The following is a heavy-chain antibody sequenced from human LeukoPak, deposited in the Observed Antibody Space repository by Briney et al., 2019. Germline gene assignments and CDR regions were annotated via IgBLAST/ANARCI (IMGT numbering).Heavy chain of an antibody. V-gene: IGHV4-39*01. CDR3: ARIRAFRGVISYFFDY. CDR2: MYYSGST. J-gene: IGHJ4*02. D-gene: IGHD3-16*01. CDR1: GGSFSSSNYY. Sequence: SETLSLTCTVSGGSFSSSNYYWGWLRQPPGKGLEWIGSMYYSGSTYYNPPLKSRVTISVDTSKDQLSLKLTSVTAADTAFYYCARIRAFRGVISYFFDYWGQGTLVTVSS.